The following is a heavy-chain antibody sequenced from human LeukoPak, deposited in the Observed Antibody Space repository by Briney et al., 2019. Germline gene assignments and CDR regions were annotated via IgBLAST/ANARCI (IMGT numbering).Heavy chain of an antibody. Sequence: SETLSLTCTVSGGSISGSSYYWGWIRQPPGKGLEWIGSIYYSGSTYYNPSLKSRVTISVDTSKNQFSLKLNSVTATDTAVYYCARDLGAVAGLDYYYYYAMDVWGQGTTVTVSS. CDR1: GGSISGSSYY. CDR3: ARDLGAVAGLDYYYYYAMDV. V-gene: IGHV4-39*02. D-gene: IGHD6-19*01. CDR2: IYYSGST. J-gene: IGHJ6*02.